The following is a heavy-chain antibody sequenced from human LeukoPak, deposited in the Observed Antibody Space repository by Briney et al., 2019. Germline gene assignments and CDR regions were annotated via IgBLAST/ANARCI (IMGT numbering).Heavy chain of an antibody. D-gene: IGHD1-26*01. J-gene: IGHJ4*02. Sequence: GGSLRLSCAASVFTFSSYGMHWVRQAPGKGLEGVAFIRYDGSNKYYADSVKGRFTISRDNSKNTLYLQMNGLRAEDTAVYYCASRSSVDYWGQGTQLTVSS. CDR2: IRYDGSNK. CDR3: ASRSSVDY. CDR1: VFTFSSYG. V-gene: IGHV3-30*02.